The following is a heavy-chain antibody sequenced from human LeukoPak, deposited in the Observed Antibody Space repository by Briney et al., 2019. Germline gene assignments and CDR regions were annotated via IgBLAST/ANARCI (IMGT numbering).Heavy chain of an antibody. CDR3: ARTPSWCSSTSCYKFDY. D-gene: IGHD2-2*02. J-gene: IGHJ4*02. CDR1: GGSFSGYY. Sequence: PSETLSLTCAVYGGSFSGYYWSWIRQPPGKGLEWIGEINHSGSTNYNPSLKSRVTISVDTSKNLFSLKLSSVTAADTAVYYCARTPSWCSSTSCYKFDYWGQGTLVTVSS. V-gene: IGHV4-34*01. CDR2: INHSGST.